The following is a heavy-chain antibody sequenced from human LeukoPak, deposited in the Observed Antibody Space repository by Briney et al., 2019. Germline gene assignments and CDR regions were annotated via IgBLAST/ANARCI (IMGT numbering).Heavy chain of an antibody. J-gene: IGHJ4*02. CDR3: ARVGPYSGSYYRYFDY. CDR1: GGSISSYY. D-gene: IGHD1-26*01. Sequence: SETLSLTCTVSGGSISSYYWSWIRQPPGQGLEWIGYIYYSGSTNYNPSLKSRVTISVDTSKNQFSLKLSSVTAADTAVYYCARVGPYSGSYYRYFDYWGQGTLVTVSS. CDR2: IYYSGST. V-gene: IGHV4-59*01.